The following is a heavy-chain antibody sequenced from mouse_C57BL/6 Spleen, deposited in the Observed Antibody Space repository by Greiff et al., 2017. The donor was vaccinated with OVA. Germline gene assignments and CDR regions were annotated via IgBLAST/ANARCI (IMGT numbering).Heavy chain of an antibody. CDR1: GYTFTSYW. CDR2: IYPGSGST. D-gene: IGHD3-1*01. J-gene: IGHJ4*01. CDR3: ARAGQYAMDD. Sequence: QVQLQQPGAELVKPGASVKMSCKASGYTFTSYWITWVKQRPGQGLEWIGDIYPGSGSTDYNEKFKSKATLTVDTSSSTAYMQLSSLTSEDSAVYDCARAGQYAMDDWGQGTSVTVSS. V-gene: IGHV1-55*01.